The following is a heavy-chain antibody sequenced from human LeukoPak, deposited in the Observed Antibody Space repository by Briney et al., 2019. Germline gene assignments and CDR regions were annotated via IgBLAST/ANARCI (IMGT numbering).Heavy chain of an antibody. CDR1: GFTFSDYW. J-gene: IGHJ6*02. Sequence: GGSLRLSCAASGFTFSDYWMSCDRQAPGKGLEWVGNIKEDGSEEVYEDSVKGRFTISRDNAKNSLFLQMNTLRAEDTAVYYCARDPYSSTWSYGMDVWGQGATVTVSS. D-gene: IGHD6-6*01. V-gene: IGHV3-7*05. CDR2: IKEDGSEE. CDR3: ARDPYSSTWSYGMDV.